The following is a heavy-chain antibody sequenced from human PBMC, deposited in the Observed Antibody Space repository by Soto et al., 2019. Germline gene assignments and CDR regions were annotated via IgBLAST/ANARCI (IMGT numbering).Heavy chain of an antibody. D-gene: IGHD3-3*01. CDR1: GGSISSYY. V-gene: IGHV4-59*01. J-gene: IGHJ4*02. CDR3: ARGGEYYDFWSATSYDY. CDR2: IYYSGST. Sequence: SETLSLTCTVSGGSISSYYWSWIRQPPGKGLEWIGYIYYSGSTNYNPSLKSRVTISVDTSKNQFSLKLSSVTAADTAVYYCARGGEYYDFWSATSYDYWGQGTLVTVSS.